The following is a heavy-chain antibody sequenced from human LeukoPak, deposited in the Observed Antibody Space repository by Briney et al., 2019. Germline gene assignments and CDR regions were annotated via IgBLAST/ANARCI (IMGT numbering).Heavy chain of an antibody. Sequence: ASVKVSCKASGYTFTSYDINWVRQATGQGLEWMGWMNPNSGNTGYAQKFQGRVTMTRNTSISTAYMELRSLRSDDTAVYYCARVLYPDYYYYMDVWGKGTTVTVSS. J-gene: IGHJ6*03. V-gene: IGHV1-8*01. CDR2: MNPNSGNT. D-gene: IGHD2-2*02. CDR1: GYTFTSYD. CDR3: ARVLYPDYYYYMDV.